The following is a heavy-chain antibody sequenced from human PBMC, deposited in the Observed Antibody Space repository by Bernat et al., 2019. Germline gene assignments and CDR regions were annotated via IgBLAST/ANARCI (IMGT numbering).Heavy chain of an antibody. D-gene: IGHD6-19*01. CDR1: GFTFNNYA. CDR3: ARQSRQWLVLGDFDI. J-gene: IGHJ3*02. Sequence: EVQLLESGGGLVQPGGSLRLSCAASGFTFNNYAMNWVRQAPGKGLEWVSSISGSAGNTYYADSVNGRFTISRDNSKNTLYLQMNSLRAEDTAVYYCARQSRQWLVLGDFDIWGQGTMVTVSS. V-gene: IGHV3-23*01. CDR2: ISGSAGNT.